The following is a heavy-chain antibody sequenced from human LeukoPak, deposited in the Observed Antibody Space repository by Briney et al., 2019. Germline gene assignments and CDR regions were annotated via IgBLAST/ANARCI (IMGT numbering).Heavy chain of an antibody. CDR2: ISAYNGNT. CDR1: GYTFTSYG. CDR3: ARALAYYYDSSGSPRGY. D-gene: IGHD3-22*01. Sequence: ASVKVSCKASGYTFTSYGITWVRQAPGQGLEWMGWISAYNGNTNYAQKLQGRVTMTTDTSTSTAYMELRSLRSDDTAVYYCARALAYYYDSSGSPRGYWGQGTLVTVSS. V-gene: IGHV1-18*01. J-gene: IGHJ4*02.